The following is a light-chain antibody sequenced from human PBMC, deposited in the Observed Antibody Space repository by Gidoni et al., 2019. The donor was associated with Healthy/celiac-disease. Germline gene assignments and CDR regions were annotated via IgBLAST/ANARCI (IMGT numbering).Light chain of an antibody. V-gene: IGKV1-39*01. CDR3: QQTYSTQWT. CDR2: AAS. CDR1: QSISRY. J-gene: IGKJ1*01. Sequence: DIQMTQSPSSLSASVGDRVTITCRASQSISRYLNWYQQKPGKAPKLLIYAASSLQSGVPSRFSGSGSGTDFTLTISSLQPEDFATYYCQQTYSTQWTFXHXTKVQIK.